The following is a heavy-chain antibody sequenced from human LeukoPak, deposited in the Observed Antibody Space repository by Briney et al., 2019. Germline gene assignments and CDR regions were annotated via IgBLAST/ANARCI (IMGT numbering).Heavy chain of an antibody. CDR2: ISRDGGST. CDR1: GFTFDDYA. D-gene: IGHD6-19*01. CDR3: AKDGSDWFEAETSSYYYYYMDV. V-gene: IGHV3-43*02. Sequence: PGGSLRLSCAASGFTFDDYAMHWVRQAPGKGLEWVSLISRDGGSTYYADSVKGRFTISRDNSKNSLYLQMNSLRTEDTALYYCAKDGSDWFEAETSSYYYYYMDVWGKGTTVTVSS. J-gene: IGHJ6*03.